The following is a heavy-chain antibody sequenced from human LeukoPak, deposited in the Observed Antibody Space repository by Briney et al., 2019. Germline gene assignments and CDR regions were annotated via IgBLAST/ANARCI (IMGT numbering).Heavy chain of an antibody. V-gene: IGHV3-30*04. J-gene: IGHJ4*02. Sequence: GGSLRLSCAASGFTFSNYAMHWVRQAPGKGLGWVALISYDGGNKYYADSVKGRFTISRDNSKNTLYMQMNSLRDEDTALYYCAIMHGYYDGSGYWVQWGQGTLVTVSS. CDR1: GFTFSNYA. CDR3: AIMHGYYDGSGYWVQ. CDR2: ISYDGGNK. D-gene: IGHD3-22*01.